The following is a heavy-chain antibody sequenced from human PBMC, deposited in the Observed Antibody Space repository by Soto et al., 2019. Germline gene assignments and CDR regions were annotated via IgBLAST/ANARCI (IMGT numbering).Heavy chain of an antibody. CDR1: GYSFTSYW. J-gene: IGHJ6*02. Sequence: PGESLKISCKGSGYSFTSYWIGWVRQMPGKGLEWMGTIYPGDSDTRYSPSFQGQVTISADKSISTAYLQWSSLKASDTAMYYCARGGYDTILYYYYGMDVWGQGTTVTVSS. CDR2: IYPGDSDT. D-gene: IGHD3-22*01. CDR3: ARGGYDTILYYYYGMDV. V-gene: IGHV5-51*01.